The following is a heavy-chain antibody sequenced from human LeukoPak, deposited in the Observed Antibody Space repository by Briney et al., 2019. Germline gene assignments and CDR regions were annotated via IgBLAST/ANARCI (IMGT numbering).Heavy chain of an antibody. CDR1: GGHFSGYY. CDR2: IIPCGST. CDR3: ARAVAGIVVVVAAKETDNWFDP. D-gene: IGHD2-15*01. V-gene: IGHV4-34*12. J-gene: IGHJ5*02. Sequence: SETLALTCAVYGGHFSGYYWSWIRQPPGKGLEWIGEIIPCGSTNYNPSLKSRVTIPVDTSKNQFSLKLSSVTAADAAVYYCARAVAGIVVVVAAKETDNWFDPLGQGTMVTVSS.